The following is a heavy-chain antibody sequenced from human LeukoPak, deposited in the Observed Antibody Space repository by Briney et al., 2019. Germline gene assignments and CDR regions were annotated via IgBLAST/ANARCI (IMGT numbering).Heavy chain of an antibody. CDR1: GGSISSYY. CDR3: ARSSIAAPRHKEYFQH. D-gene: IGHD6-6*01. J-gene: IGHJ1*01. CDR2: IYYSGST. Sequence: SETLSLTCTVSGGSISSYYWSWIRQPPGKGLEWIGYIYYSGSTNYNPSLKSRVTISVDTSKNQFSLKLSSVTAADTAVYYCARSSIAAPRHKEYFQHWGQGTLVTVSS. V-gene: IGHV4-59*01.